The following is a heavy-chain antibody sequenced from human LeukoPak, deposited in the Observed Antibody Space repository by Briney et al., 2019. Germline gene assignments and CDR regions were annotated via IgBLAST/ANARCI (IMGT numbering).Heavy chain of an antibody. CDR2: IGGGGEST. CDR3: ARALGGSYFSFDY. D-gene: IGHD1-26*01. J-gene: IGHJ4*02. Sequence: GGSLRLSCAASGFTFSSYAMSWVRQAPGKGLEWVSTIGGGGESTYYADSVKGRFTISRDNAKNSLYLQMNSLRAEDTAVYYCARALGGSYFSFDYWGQGTLVTVSS. V-gene: IGHV3-23*01. CDR1: GFTFSSYA.